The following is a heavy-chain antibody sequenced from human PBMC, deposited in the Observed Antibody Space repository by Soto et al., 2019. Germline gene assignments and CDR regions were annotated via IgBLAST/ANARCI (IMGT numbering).Heavy chain of an antibody. V-gene: IGHV3-11*06. J-gene: IGHJ6*02. CDR2: ISTRSTYT. Sequence: QVLLVESGGGLVKAGGSLRLSCAASGFIFSDYYMSWVRQTPGKGLEWVSYISTRSTYTNYADSVKGRITISRDNTKNSLYLQMDSLRVEDTAVYSSARDLAWKRGKVGRYYYGMDVWGQGTTVTVSS. D-gene: IGHD1-1*01. CDR3: ARDLAWKRGKVGRYYYGMDV. CDR1: GFIFSDYY.